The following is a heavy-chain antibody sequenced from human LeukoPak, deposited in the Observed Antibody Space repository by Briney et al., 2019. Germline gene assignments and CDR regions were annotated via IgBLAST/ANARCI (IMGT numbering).Heavy chain of an antibody. V-gene: IGHV3-21*01. J-gene: IGHJ4*02. CDR3: ARLTTVVTNHSDY. Sequence: GSLRLSCAASGFTFSSYSMNWVRQAPGKGLEWVSSISSSSSYIYYADSVKGRFTISRDNAKNSLYLQMNSLRAEDTAVYYCARLTTVVTNHSDYWGQGTLVTVSS. CDR1: GFTFSSYS. D-gene: IGHD4-23*01. CDR2: ISSSSSYI.